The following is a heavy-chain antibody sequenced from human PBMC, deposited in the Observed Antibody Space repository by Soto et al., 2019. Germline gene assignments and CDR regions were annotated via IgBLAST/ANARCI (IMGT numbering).Heavy chain of an antibody. CDR2: ISGSGRTT. CDR1: GFTFGTDA. J-gene: IGHJ6*01. D-gene: IGHD6-6*01. Sequence: EVQLLESGGGLVQPGGSLRLSCAASGFTFGTDAMNLLRQAPGRVLECVSFISGSGRTTYYADSVKGRFNVSRDNSKTPMYLQMNILRSDDTALYLCENFRGLARFDYDAEGCGTGTSVTVCS. CDR3: ENFRGLARFDYDAEG. V-gene: IGHV3-23*01.